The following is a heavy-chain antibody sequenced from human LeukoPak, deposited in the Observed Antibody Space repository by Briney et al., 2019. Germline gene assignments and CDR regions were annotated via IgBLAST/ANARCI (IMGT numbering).Heavy chain of an antibody. CDR3: ARSARLMKGVVEVTALDD. Sequence: GGSLRLSCAVSGFTVSTYYMSWVRQVPGKGLEWVSVIYSGGSTYYADSVKGRFTIARDNAKNSVYLEMNSLRADDTAVYYCARSARLMKGVVEVTALDDWGQGTLVTVSS. V-gene: IGHV3-66*01. J-gene: IGHJ4*02. CDR1: GFTVSTYY. D-gene: IGHD3-3*01. CDR2: IYSGGST.